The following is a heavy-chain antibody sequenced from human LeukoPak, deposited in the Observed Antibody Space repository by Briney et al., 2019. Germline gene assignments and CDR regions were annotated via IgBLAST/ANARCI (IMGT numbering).Heavy chain of an antibody. CDR1: GYSITSAYY. CDR3: ARSSDSTLHGDFDY. CDR2: FFLKGST. Sequence: PSETLSLTCTVSGYSITSAYYWGWIRQPPGKGLEWIGSFFLKGSTYYNPSLKSRVTISVDTSKNQFSLTLSSVTAADTAVYYCARSSDSTLHGDFDYWGQGTLVTVSS. J-gene: IGHJ4*02. D-gene: IGHD2-15*01. V-gene: IGHV4-38-2*02.